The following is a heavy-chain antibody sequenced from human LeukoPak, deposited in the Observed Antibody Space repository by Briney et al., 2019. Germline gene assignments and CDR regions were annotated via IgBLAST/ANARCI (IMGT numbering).Heavy chain of an antibody. Sequence: GGSLRLSCAASAFTFSTYSMNWGRQAPGEGLEWVSSISSNSSYISYADSVKGRFTISTDNAKNSLYLQMNSLRPEDTAVYYCARDSLISYDSSGYYYPGAFDIWGQGTMVSVSS. CDR2: ISSNSSYI. V-gene: IGHV3-21*01. CDR3: ARDSLISYDSSGYYYPGAFDI. CDR1: AFTFSTYS. J-gene: IGHJ3*02. D-gene: IGHD3-22*01.